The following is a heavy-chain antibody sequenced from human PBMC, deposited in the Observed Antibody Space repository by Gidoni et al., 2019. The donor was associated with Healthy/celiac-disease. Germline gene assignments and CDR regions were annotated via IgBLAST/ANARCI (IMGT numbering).Heavy chain of an antibody. CDR1: GFTFSGSA. D-gene: IGHD3-16*01. J-gene: IGHJ4*02. CDR3: TSRASTSMEDY. Sequence: EVQLVESGGGLVQPGGSLKLSCAASGFTFSGSAMHWVRQASGKGLEWVGRIRSKANSYATAYAASVKGRFTISRDDSKNTAYLQMNSLKTEDTAVYYCTSRASTSMEDYWGQGTLVTVSS. CDR2: IRSKANSYAT. V-gene: IGHV3-73*02.